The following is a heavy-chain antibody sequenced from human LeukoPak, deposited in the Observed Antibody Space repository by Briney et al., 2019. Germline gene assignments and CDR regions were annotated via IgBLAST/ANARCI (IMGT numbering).Heavy chain of an antibody. D-gene: IGHD3-9*01. V-gene: IGHV3-48*01. Sequence: GGSLRLSCALSGFTFTSYTVSWVRHAPGEGLEWVLYITSSSSTIWYADSVKGRFTMARDTAENSRYLQMNSLRVEDPAVYYCARNFDTWGQGTLVTVSS. J-gene: IGHJ4*02. CDR3: ARNFDT. CDR2: ITSSSSTI. CDR1: GFTFTSYT.